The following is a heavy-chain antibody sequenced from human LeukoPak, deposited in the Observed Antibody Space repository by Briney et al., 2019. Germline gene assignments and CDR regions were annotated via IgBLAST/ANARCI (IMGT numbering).Heavy chain of an antibody. CDR1: GGSISSGGYY. CDR3: ARFCPLAYWGGDFGP. CDR2: IYYSGST. J-gene: IGHJ5*02. Sequence: SQTLSLTCTVSGGSISSGGYYWRWVRQHPGTGLEWIGYIYYSGSTYYNPSLKSRLTISVYTSKNQFSLKLNSVSAPDEAVYFCARFCPLAYWGGDFGPWGQGTLVTVSS. V-gene: IGHV4-31*03. D-gene: IGHD2-21*02.